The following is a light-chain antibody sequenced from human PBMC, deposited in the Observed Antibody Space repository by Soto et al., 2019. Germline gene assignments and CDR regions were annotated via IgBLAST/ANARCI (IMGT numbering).Light chain of an antibody. CDR3: NSYAGSNNLV. J-gene: IGLJ2*01. Sequence: QSVLIQPPSASGSPGQSVTISCTGTSSDVGGYNYVSWYQQHPGKAPKLMIYEVSKRPSGVPDRFSGSKSGNTASLTVSGLQAEDEADYYCNSYAGSNNLVFGGGTKLTVL. V-gene: IGLV2-8*01. CDR2: EVS. CDR1: SSDVGGYNY.